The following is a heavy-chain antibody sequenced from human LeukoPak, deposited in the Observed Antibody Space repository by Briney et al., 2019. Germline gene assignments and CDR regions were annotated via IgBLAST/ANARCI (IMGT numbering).Heavy chain of an antibody. CDR2: VNSVGSST. CDR1: GFTFSNYW. J-gene: IGHJ6*03. V-gene: IGHV3-74*01. D-gene: IGHD3-3*01. CDR3: ARDPSYYDFARLDYYCYYMDV. Sequence: GGSLRLSCAASGFTFSNYWMHWVRQAPGKGLVWVSRVNSVGSSTSYADSVKGRFTISRDNAKNTVYLQMNSLRAEDTAVYYCARDPSYYDFARLDYYCYYMDVWGKGTTVTVSS.